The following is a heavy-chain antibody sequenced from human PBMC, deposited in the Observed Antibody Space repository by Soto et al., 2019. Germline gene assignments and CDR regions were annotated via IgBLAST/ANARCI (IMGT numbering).Heavy chain of an antibody. Sequence: GASVKVSCKASGHSFTSSYIHWVRQAPGQGLEWMGIVIPSTGSSTYAQKFQGRVTLTADEPTSTVHMELSSLRSEDTAVYYCARADTAMVGGDYYYYGMDVWGQGTTVTVSS. D-gene: IGHD5-18*01. CDR2: VIPSTGSS. V-gene: IGHV1-46*01. CDR3: ARADTAMVGGDYYYYGMDV. CDR1: GHSFTSSY. J-gene: IGHJ6*02.